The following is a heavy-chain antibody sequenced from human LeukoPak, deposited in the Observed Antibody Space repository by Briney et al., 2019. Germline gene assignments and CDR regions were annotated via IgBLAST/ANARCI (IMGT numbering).Heavy chain of an antibody. CDR2: MNPNSGNT. Sequence: ASVKFSCKASGYTFTSYDINWVRQATGQGLEWMGWMNPNSGNTGYAQKFQGRVTITRNTSISTAYMELSSLRSEDTAVYYCARGPIAAAGTLLDYWGQGTLVTVSS. D-gene: IGHD6-13*01. CDR1: GYTFTSYD. J-gene: IGHJ4*02. V-gene: IGHV1-8*03. CDR3: ARGPIAAAGTLLDY.